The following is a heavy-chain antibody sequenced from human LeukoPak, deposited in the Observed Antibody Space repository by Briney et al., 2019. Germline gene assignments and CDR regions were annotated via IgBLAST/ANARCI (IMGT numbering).Heavy chain of an antibody. V-gene: IGHV4-39*01. CDR1: GGSISSYY. Sequence: SETLSLTCTVSGGSISSYYWSWIRQPPGKGLEWIGSIYYSGSAYYNPSLKSRVTISVDTSKNQFSLKLSSVTAADTAVYYCASEGFGYCSSTSCYRDFDYWGQGTLVTVSS. CDR2: IYYSGSA. J-gene: IGHJ4*02. CDR3: ASEGFGYCSSTSCYRDFDY. D-gene: IGHD2-2*03.